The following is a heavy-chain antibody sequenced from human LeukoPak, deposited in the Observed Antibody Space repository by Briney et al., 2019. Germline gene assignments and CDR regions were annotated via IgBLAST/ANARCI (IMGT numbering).Heavy chain of an antibody. V-gene: IGHV3-9*03. CDR3: AKDIRRYSYGSQFDY. D-gene: IGHD5-18*01. CDR1: GFTFDDYA. J-gene: IGHJ4*02. Sequence: GGSLRLSCAASGFTFDDYAMHWVRHAPGKGLEWVSGISWNSGSIGYADSVKGRFTISRDNAKNSLYLQMNSLRAEDMALYYCAKDIRRYSYGSQFDYWGQGTLVTVSS. CDR2: ISWNSGSI.